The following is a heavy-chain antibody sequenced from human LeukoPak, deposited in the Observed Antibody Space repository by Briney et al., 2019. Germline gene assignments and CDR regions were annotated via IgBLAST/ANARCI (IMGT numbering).Heavy chain of an antibody. V-gene: IGHV5-51*01. D-gene: IGHD3-10*01. CDR1: GYSFTSYW. J-gene: IGHJ6*03. CDR2: IYPGDSDT. Sequence: GESLKISCKGSGYSFTSYWIGWVRQMPGKGLEWMGIIYPGDSDTRYSPSFQGQVTISVDKSISTAYLQWSSLKASDTAMYYCARHEAGKYYYGSGSSYYYYYYMDVWGKGTTVTVSS. CDR3: ARHEAGKYYYGSGSSYYYYYYMDV.